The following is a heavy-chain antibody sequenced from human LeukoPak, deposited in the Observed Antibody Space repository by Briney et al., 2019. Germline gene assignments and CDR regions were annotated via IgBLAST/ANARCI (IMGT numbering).Heavy chain of an antibody. V-gene: IGHV3-66*01. CDR2: IYSGGNT. J-gene: IGHJ4*02. D-gene: IGHD4-17*01. CDR3: ARDMTTETTGDY. Sequence: QAGGSLRLSCAGSGFTFSNYDMSWVRQAPGKGPEWVSVIYSGGNTYYVDSVKGRFTISRDNSKNTLYLQMNSLRAEDTAVYYCARDMTTETTGDYWGQGTLVTVSS. CDR1: GFTFSNYD.